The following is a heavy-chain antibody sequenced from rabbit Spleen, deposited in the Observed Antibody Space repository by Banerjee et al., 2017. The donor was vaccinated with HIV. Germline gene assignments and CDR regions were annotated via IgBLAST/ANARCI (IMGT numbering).Heavy chain of an antibody. CDR2: IYTGSDST. D-gene: IGHD2-1*01. V-gene: IGHV1S43*01. J-gene: IGHJ4*01. CDR1: GFSFSSGYY. Sequence: QEQLVESGGGLVQPGGSLTLTCKASGFSFSSGYYMCWVRQAPGKGLEWIGCIYTGSDSTYYASWAKGRFTISRSTSLNTVTLQMTSLTAADTATYFCVRDQTGDADYGPYYLNLWGPGTLVTVS. CDR3: VRDQTGDADYGPYYLNL.